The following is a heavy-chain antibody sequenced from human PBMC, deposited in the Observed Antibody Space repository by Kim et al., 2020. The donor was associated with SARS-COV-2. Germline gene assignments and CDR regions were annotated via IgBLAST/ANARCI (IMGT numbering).Heavy chain of an antibody. Sequence: QLLQCRATMTTDTSTSTAYMELRSLRSDDTAVYYCARDSGAGMASFDFDYWGQGTLVTVSS. D-gene: IGHD3-10*01. V-gene: IGHV1-18*01. CDR3: ARDSGAGMASFDFDY. J-gene: IGHJ4*02.